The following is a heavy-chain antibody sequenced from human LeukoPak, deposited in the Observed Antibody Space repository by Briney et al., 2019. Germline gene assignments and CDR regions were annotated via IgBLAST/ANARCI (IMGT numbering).Heavy chain of an antibody. J-gene: IGHJ3*02. CDR2: ISYHGNNK. D-gene: IGHD6-19*01. V-gene: IGHV3-30*04. CDR3: ASEGAAVAGDAFDI. CDR1: GFTFSNYA. Sequence: GGSLRLSCAASGFTFSNYAMHWVRRAPGKGLEWVTFISYHGNNKYYTDSVKGRFTISRDNSKNMLYLQMDSLRAEDTAVYYCASEGAAVAGDAFDIWGQGTMVTVSS.